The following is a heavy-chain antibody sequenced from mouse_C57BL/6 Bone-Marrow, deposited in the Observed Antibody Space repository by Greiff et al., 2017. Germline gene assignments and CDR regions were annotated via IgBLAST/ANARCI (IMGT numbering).Heavy chain of an antibody. J-gene: IGHJ4*01. CDR3: ARVMDY. CDR2: IYPGSGST. CDR1: GYNFTSYW. V-gene: IGHV1-55*01. Sequence: QVKLQQPGAELVKPGASVKMSCKASGYNFTSYWITWVKQRPGQGLEWIGDIYPGSGSTNYTEKFKSKATLTVDTSSSTAYMQLSSLTSEDPAVYYCARVMDYWGQGTSVTVAS.